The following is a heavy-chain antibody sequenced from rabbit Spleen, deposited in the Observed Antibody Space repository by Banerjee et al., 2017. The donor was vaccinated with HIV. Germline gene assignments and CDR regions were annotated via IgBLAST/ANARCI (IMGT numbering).Heavy chain of an antibody. CDR1: GFDFSSDYF. J-gene: IGHJ4*01. CDR2: IDAGGGGGT. CDR3: ARDLHTEGAWYSFDL. V-gene: IGHV1S40*01. D-gene: IGHD1-1*01. Sequence: QSLEESGGDLVKPGASLTLTCKASGFDFSSDYFCWVRQVPGKGLEWIACIDAGGGGGTWYASWAKGRFTISKTSSTTVTLQMTSLTAADRATYFCARDLHTEGAWYSFDLWGPGTLVTVS.